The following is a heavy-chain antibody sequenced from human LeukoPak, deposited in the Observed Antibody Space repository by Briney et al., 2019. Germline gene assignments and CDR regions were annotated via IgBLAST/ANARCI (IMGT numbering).Heavy chain of an antibody. J-gene: IGHJ4*02. CDR3: ARDLPYSSSSGNFDY. V-gene: IGHV4-4*07. CDR2: IYTSGST. CDR1: GGSISSYY. Sequence: KPSETLSLTCTVSGGSISSYYWSWIRQPAGKGLEWIGRIYTSGSTNYNPSLKSRVTMSVDTSKNQFSLKLSSVTAADTAVYYCARDLPYSSSSGNFDYWGQGTLVTVSS. D-gene: IGHD6-6*01.